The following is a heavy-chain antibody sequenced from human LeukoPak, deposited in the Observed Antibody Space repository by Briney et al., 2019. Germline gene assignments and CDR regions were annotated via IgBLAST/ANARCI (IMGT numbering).Heavy chain of an antibody. D-gene: IGHD3-9*01. J-gene: IGHJ4*02. V-gene: IGHV1-18*01. CDR3: AREGGRYDILTGYYPPASDY. CDR2: ISAYNGNT. Sequence: GASVKVSCKVSGYTFTSYGISWVRQAPGQGLEWMGWISAYNGNTNYAQKLQGRVTMTTDTSTSTAYMELRSLRSDDTAVYYCAREGGRYDILTGYYPPASDYWGQGTLVTVSS. CDR1: GYTFTSYG.